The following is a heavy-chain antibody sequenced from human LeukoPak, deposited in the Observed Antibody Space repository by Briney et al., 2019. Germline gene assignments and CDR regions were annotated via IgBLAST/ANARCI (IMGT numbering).Heavy chain of an antibody. Sequence: SETLSLTCTVSGGSINTYYWSWLRQSPGKGLEWIGFISYSGETDYNPSLQGRVTMSVDPSKNQFSLKLSSVAAADTAVYYCARHDHGYSSGRFDYWGQGILVTVSS. CDR2: ISYSGET. CDR1: GGSINTYY. D-gene: IGHD5-18*01. CDR3: ARHDHGYSSGRFDY. J-gene: IGHJ4*02. V-gene: IGHV4-59*01.